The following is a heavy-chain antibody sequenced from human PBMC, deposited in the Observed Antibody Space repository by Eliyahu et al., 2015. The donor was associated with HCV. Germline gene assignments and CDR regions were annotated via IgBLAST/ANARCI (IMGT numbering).Heavy chain of an antibody. D-gene: IGHD2-15*01. CDR2: IYHPGST. CDR3: ARGLLRDAFDI. Sequence: QVRLQESGPGLVKPSETLSLTCAXPGYSISNGYFWGXIRQPPGAGLXWIGSIYHPGSTYYNPSLKSRVTMSVDTSKNQYSLRLSSVTAADTAVYFCARGLLRDAFDIWGQGTMVTASS. CDR1: GYSISNGYF. J-gene: IGHJ3*02. V-gene: IGHV4-38-2*01.